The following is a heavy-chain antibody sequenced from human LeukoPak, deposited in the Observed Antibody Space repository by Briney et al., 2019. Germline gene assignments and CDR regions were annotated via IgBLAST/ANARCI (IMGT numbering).Heavy chain of an antibody. CDR1: GFTFRIYA. CDR2: ISGGGGST. Sequence: RGSLRLSCAASGFTFRIYAMSCVCQAPGKGLEWVSAISGGGGSTYSADSVKGRFTLSRGNSKNTLYLRMSSSRAEDTAVYYCAKVMAGNSGGYYDYWGQGTLVTVSS. D-gene: IGHD1-26*01. CDR3: AKVMAGNSGGYYDY. J-gene: IGHJ4*02. V-gene: IGHV3-23*01.